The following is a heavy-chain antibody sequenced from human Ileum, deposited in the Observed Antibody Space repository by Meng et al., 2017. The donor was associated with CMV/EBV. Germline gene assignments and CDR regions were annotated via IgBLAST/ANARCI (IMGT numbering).Heavy chain of an antibody. CDR2: INPNSGDT. J-gene: IGHJ5*01. CDR1: GYTFTGHH. V-gene: IGHV1-2*06. Sequence: ASVKVSCKASGYTFTGHHMHWVRLAPGQGLEWMGRINPNSGDTKYSQKFKDRVTMTRDTSITTAYLELTSLTSDDTAVYYCARTWKETYTPGIDSWGHGTMVTVSS. D-gene: IGHD1-1*01. CDR3: ARTWKETYTPGIDS.